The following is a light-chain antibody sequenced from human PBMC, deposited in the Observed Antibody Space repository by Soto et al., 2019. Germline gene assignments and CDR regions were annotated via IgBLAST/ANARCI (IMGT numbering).Light chain of an antibody. CDR3: QQYNNWPGK. J-gene: IGKJ1*01. V-gene: IGKV3-15*01. CDR1: QSVSSK. Sequence: EIVLTQSPGTLSVSPGERATLSCRASQSVSSKLAWYQQKPGQAPRLLFYGASTGATGIPARFSGSGSETEFTLSISSLQSEAFAVYYCQQYNNWPGKFGQGTKVEIK. CDR2: GAS.